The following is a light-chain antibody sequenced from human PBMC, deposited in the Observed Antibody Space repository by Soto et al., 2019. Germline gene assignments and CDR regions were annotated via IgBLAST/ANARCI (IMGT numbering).Light chain of an antibody. V-gene: IGKV3-15*01. CDR2: KVS. CDR3: QQYNNKSQT. J-gene: IGKJ1*01. Sequence: CYQQRPGQPTRRLIYKVSYRDSGIPARFSGTGFGTEFTLTISSLQSGDSAVYYCQQYNNKSQTFGQGTKVDIK.